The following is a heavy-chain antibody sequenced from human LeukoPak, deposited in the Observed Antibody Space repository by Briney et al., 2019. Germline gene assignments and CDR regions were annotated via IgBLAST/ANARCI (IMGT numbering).Heavy chain of an antibody. CDR1: GFCVSTYW. CDR2: INPDESTT. D-gene: IGHD4-23*01. Sequence: GGPLRLSCAASGFCVSTYWEHWVRQAPGKGLVWVSRINPDESTTDYADTVKGRFTISRDNAKNTLYLQMNSLRAEDTAVYFCARDLRGNRDCWGQGTLVTVSS. V-gene: IGHV3-74*01. J-gene: IGHJ4*02. CDR3: ARDLRGNRDC.